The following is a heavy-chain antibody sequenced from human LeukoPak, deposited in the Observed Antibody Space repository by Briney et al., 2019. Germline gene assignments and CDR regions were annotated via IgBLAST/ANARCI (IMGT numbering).Heavy chain of an antibody. J-gene: IGHJ4*03. D-gene: IGHD1-1*01. V-gene: IGHV4-34*01. CDR3: ARGPTISETGYFDY. CDR2: INHSGDT. CDR1: GGSFSGYY. Sequence: PSETLSLTCAVYGGSFSGYYWSWVRQSPGRGLGWIGEINHSGDTNYNSSVKSRVTISVDTSKNQFSLKVRTLTAADTAVYYCARGPTISETGYFDYWGQGTLVTVSS.